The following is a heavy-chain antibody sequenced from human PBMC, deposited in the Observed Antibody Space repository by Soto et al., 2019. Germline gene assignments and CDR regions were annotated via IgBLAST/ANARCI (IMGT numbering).Heavy chain of an antibody. D-gene: IGHD2-2*02. V-gene: IGHV1-3*01. CDR3: ARGRRACTGNICYTDFDF. CDR1: GYIFTDFG. J-gene: IGHJ4*02. Sequence: QVQLVQSGAEVKTPGASVKISCKASGYIFTDFGIHWVRQAPGQRLEWLGWIISVNDKTLYSPKFQGRLAITRETTANTAYMDLYSVRSEDSTVYYCARGRRACTGNICYTDFDFWGQGSLVTVSS. CDR2: IISVNDKT.